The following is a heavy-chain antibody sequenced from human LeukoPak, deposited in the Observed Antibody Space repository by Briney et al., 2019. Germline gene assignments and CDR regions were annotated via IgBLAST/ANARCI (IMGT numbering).Heavy chain of an antibody. CDR1: GGSFSGYY. V-gene: IGHV4-34*01. D-gene: IGHD3-10*01. Sequence: SETLSLTCAVYGGSFSGYYWSWIRQPPGKGLEWIGEINHSGSTNYNPSLKSRVTISVNTSKNQFSLKLSSVTAADTAVYHCARVGRGGITMVRGVIGHLDYFDYWGQGTLVTVSS. CDR3: ARVGRGGITMVRGVIGHLDYFDY. CDR2: INHSGST. J-gene: IGHJ4*02.